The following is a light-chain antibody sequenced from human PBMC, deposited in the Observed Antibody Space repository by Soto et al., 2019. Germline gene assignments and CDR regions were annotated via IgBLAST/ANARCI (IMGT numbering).Light chain of an antibody. CDR3: QQRSNWPLT. Sequence: EIVLTQSRVTLSVSPGPRATRPCRASQSVSSYLAWYQQTPGQAPRLLIYDASNRAAGIPARFSGSGSGTDFTLTISSLEPEDFAVYYCQQRSNWPLTFGPGTKVDIK. CDR2: DAS. V-gene: IGKV3-11*01. J-gene: IGKJ3*01. CDR1: QSVSSY.